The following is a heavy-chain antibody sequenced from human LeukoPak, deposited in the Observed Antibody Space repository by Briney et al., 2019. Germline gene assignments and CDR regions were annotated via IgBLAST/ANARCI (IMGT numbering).Heavy chain of an antibody. Sequence: AGTLRLSCAASGFTFSSYWMSWVRQAPGKGLEWVANIKQDGSEKYYVDSVKGRFTIFRDNANNSLYLQMNSLSAEDPALYYSARAAIPAAFLDYWGQGALVSVCS. J-gene: IGHJ4*02. CDR3: ARAAIPAAFLDY. CDR1: GFTFSSYW. D-gene: IGHD2-2*01. V-gene: IGHV3-7*03. CDR2: IKQDGSEK.